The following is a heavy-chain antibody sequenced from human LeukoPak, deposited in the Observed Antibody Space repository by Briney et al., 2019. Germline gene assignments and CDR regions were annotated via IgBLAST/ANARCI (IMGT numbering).Heavy chain of an antibody. D-gene: IGHD2-2*01. CDR1: GGSISSSNW. CDR3: VREDIVVVPAANY. CDR2: IYHSGST. J-gene: IGHJ4*02. Sequence: PSGTLSLTCVVSGGSISSSNWWSWVRQPPGKGLEWIGEIYHSGSTNYNPSLKSRVTISVDKSKNQFSLMLSSVTAADTAVYDCVREDIVVVPAANYWGQGTLVTVSS. V-gene: IGHV4-4*02.